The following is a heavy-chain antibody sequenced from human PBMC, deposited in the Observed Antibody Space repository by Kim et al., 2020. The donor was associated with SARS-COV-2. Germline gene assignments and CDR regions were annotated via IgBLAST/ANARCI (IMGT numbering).Heavy chain of an antibody. D-gene: IGHD1-26*01. CDR3: ARLVGATSDF. Sequence: SETLSLTCTVSGGSISSSSYYWGWIRQPPGKGLEWIGSIYYSGSTYYNPAHKSRVTISVDTSKNQFFLQLSSVTAADTAVYYCARLVGATSDFWGQGTLVTVSS. CDR2: IYYSGST. CDR1: GGSISSSSYY. V-gene: IGHV4-39*01. J-gene: IGHJ4*02.